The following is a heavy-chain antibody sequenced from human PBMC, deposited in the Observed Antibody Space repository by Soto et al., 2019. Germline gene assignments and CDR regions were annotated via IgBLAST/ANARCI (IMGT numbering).Heavy chain of an antibody. CDR2: IYYSGST. Sequence: SQTLSLTGTVSGGSISSDYWSSIRQPPGKGLEWIGYIYYSGSTNYNPSLKSRVTISVDTSKNQFSLKLSSVTAADTAVYYCARRYGYSFDYWGQGTLVTVSS. J-gene: IGHJ4*02. D-gene: IGHD1-1*01. CDR1: GGSISSDY. CDR3: ARRYGYSFDY. V-gene: IGHV4-59*08.